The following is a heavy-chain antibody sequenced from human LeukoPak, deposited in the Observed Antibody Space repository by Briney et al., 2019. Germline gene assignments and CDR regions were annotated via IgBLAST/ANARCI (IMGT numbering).Heavy chain of an antibody. CDR1: GFTFRSYV. Sequence: PGGSLRLSCAASGFTFRSYVMSWVRQAPGKGLEWVSATSGNGGSTYYADSVKGRFTISRDNSKNTLYLQMNSLRAEDTAVYYCAKGEREWLLKQYYFDYWGQGTLVTVSS. CDR3: AKGEREWLLKQYYFDY. V-gene: IGHV3-23*01. J-gene: IGHJ4*02. CDR2: TSGNGGST. D-gene: IGHD3-3*01.